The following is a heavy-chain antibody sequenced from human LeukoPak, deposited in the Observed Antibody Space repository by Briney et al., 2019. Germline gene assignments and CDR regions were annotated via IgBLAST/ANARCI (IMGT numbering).Heavy chain of an antibody. CDR2: IHHSGGT. Sequence: PSGTLSLTCTVSGASVSRNWWSWVRQPPGKGLEWIGEIHHSGGTNYNPSLKSRVTMSLDNSNNHFSLKLSSVTAADTAVYYCARDEADPIQTFDYWGQGTLVTVSS. J-gene: IGHJ4*02. V-gene: IGHV4-4*02. CDR1: GASVSRNW. D-gene: IGHD2-15*01. CDR3: ARDEADPIQTFDY.